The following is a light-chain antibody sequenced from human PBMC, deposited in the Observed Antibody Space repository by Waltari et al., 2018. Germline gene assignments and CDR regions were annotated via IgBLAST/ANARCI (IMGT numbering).Light chain of an antibody. CDR2: RTS. CDR3: QQGSSDPWT. CDR1: EGIGND. Sequence: DLKMTQSPSSLSASVGDTVAITCQASEGIGNDLNWYQKIPGKAPKLLIYRTSNLQTGIPSRLSGSGSGTIFALTISSLQPEDFGTYYCQQGSSDPWTFGQGTQVEI. J-gene: IGKJ1*01. V-gene: IGKV1-NL1*01.